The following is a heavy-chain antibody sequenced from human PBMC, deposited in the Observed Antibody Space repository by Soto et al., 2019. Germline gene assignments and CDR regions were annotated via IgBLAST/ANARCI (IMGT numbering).Heavy chain of an antibody. CDR2: IYPGGKT. CDR1: GGSISSGHYP. D-gene: IGHD2-21*01. V-gene: IGHV4-30-2*01. Sequence: SETLSLTCAVSGGSISSGHYPWTWIRQPPGKGLEWIGYIYPGGKTYYSSSLKSRVTIALDTSKSLVSLRLTSVTAADTAVYFCARLVGVALSPWGQGTLVTVSS. J-gene: IGHJ4*02. CDR3: ARLVGVALSP.